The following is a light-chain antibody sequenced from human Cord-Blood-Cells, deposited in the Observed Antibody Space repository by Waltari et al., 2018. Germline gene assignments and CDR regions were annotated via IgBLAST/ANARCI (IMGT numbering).Light chain of an antibody. Sequence: QSALTKPASVSGSPGQSITISCTATSSAVGGYNYVSWYQQHPGKAPKLLICDVSNRPSGVSNGFSGSKSGNTASLTISALQAEDGADYYCSSYTSSSTWVFGGGTKLTVL. CDR3: SSYTSSSTWV. CDR1: SSAVGGYNY. V-gene: IGLV2-14*01. CDR2: DVS. J-gene: IGLJ3*02.